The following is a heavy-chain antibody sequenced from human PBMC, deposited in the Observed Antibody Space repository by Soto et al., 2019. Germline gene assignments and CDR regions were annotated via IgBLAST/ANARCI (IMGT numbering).Heavy chain of an antibody. J-gene: IGHJ4*02. D-gene: IGHD3-10*01. CDR1: GSSFSSGSYY. Sequence: SETLSRTCTLSGSSFSSGSYYWSEILQPPGKGLEWIGYIYYSGSTNYNPSLKSRVTISVDTSKNQFSLKLSSVTAADTAVYYCAINEGVIIQNPRLDYWGQGTLVTVSS. CDR3: AINEGVIIQNPRLDY. CDR2: IYYSGST. V-gene: IGHV4-61*01.